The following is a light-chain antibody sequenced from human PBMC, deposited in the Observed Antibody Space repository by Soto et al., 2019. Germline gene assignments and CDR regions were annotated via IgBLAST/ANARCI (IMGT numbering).Light chain of an antibody. Sequence: EIALTQSPGNLSLSPWESANLSCRASQSVSSSYLAWYQQKPGQAPSLLIYATSSRATGIPARFSGSGSGTDFSLTISRLEPEDFAVYYCQQYGSSPITFGQGTRLDIK. CDR2: ATS. CDR3: QQYGSSPIT. J-gene: IGKJ5*01. V-gene: IGKV3-20*01. CDR1: QSVSSSY.